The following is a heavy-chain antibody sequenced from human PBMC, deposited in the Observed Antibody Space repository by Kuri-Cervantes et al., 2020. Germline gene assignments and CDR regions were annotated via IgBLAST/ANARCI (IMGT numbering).Heavy chain of an antibody. J-gene: IGHJ4*02. V-gene: IGHV3-21*01. CDR1: GFTFSSYS. CDR2: ISSSSSYI. D-gene: IGHD2-21*01. Sequence: GGSLRLSCAASGFTFSSYSMNWVRQAPGKGLEWVSSISSSSSYIYYADSVKGRFTISRDNSKNTLYLQMNSLRADDTAVYYCARGPKRGVGFSDSLFDYWGQGTLVTVSS. CDR3: ARGPKRGVGFSDSLFDY.